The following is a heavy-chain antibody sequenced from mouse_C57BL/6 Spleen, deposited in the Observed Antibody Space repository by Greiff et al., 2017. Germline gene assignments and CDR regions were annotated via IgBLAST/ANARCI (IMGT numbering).Heavy chain of an antibody. CDR1: GFTFSDYY. J-gene: IGHJ4*01. D-gene: IGHD3-2*02. V-gene: IGHV5-12*01. CDR3: ARQGSSGYLYAMDY. Sequence: DVHLVESGGGLVQPGGSLKLSCAASGFTFSDYYMYWVRQTPEKRLEWVAYISNGGGSTYYPDTVKGRFTISRDNAKNTLYLQMSRLKSEDTAMYYCARQGSSGYLYAMDYWGQGTSVTVSS. CDR2: ISNGGGST.